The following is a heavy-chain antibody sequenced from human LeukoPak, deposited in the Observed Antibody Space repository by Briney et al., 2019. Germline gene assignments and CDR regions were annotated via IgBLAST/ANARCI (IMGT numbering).Heavy chain of an antibody. Sequence: GGSLRLSCLASGFTFSSYAMHWVRQAPGKGLEYVSAISSNGGSTYYADSVKGRFTISRDNSKNTLYLQMSSLRAEDTAVYYCVKDATGTRFDPWGQGTLVTVSS. CDR1: GFTFSSYA. J-gene: IGHJ5*02. D-gene: IGHD1-1*01. V-gene: IGHV3-64D*06. CDR2: ISSNGGST. CDR3: VKDATGTRFDP.